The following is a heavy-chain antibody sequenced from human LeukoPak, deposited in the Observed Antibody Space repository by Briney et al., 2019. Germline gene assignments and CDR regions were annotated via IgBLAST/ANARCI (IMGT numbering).Heavy chain of an antibody. Sequence: ASVKVSCKAAGYTFTIYGISLVRQAPGQGLEWMGWISAYNGNTNYAQKLQGRVTMHTDKSTSTAYMELRSTRSADTAVYYCARDRGGYYGWFDPWGQGTLVTVSS. CDR2: ISAYNGNT. V-gene: IGHV1-18*01. J-gene: IGHJ5*02. D-gene: IGHD3-3*01. CDR1: GYTFTIYG. CDR3: ARDRGGYYGWFDP.